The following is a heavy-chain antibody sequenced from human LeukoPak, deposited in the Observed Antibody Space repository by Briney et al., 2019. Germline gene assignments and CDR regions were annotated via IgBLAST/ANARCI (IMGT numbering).Heavy chain of an antibody. Sequence: SETLSLTCTASGGSISSSSYYWGWIRQPPGKGLEWIGSIYYSGSTYYNPSLKSRVTISVDTSKNQFSLKLSSVTAADTAVYYCARDLVAAAAFDYWGQGTLVTVSS. J-gene: IGHJ4*02. V-gene: IGHV4-39*07. D-gene: IGHD6-13*01. CDR1: GGSISSSSYY. CDR3: ARDLVAAAAFDY. CDR2: IYYSGST.